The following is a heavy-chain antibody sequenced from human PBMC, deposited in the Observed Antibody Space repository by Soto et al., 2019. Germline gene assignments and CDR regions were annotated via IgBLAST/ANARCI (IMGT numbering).Heavy chain of an antibody. J-gene: IGHJ4*02. CDR1: VYTFDSYA. CDR2: MNAGNGNT. D-gene: IGHD2-15*01. CDR3: ARDLGGWPDY. V-gene: IGHV1-3*01. Sequence: ASVKVSCKDSVYTFDSYAMHWVRQDPGQRLEWMGWMNAGNGNTKYSQKFQGRVTITRDTSASTAYMELSSLRSEDTAVYYCARDLGGWPDYWGQGTLVTVSS.